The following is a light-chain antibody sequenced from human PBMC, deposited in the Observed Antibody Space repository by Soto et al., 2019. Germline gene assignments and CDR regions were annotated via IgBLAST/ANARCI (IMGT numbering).Light chain of an antibody. J-gene: IGLJ1*01. Sequence: QSVLTQPPSVSGAPGQRVTISCTGSSANIGAAYNVDWYQQLPGTAPKLLIYGNNNRPSGVPARFSGSKSGTSASLAISGLQSEDEAEYFCAAWDDSLNGNVFGSGTKVTVL. CDR3: AAWDDSLNGNV. CDR1: SANIGAAYN. CDR2: GNN. V-gene: IGLV1-40*01.